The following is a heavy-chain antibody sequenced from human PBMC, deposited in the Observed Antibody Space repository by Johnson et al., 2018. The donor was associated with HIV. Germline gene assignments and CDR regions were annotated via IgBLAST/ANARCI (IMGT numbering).Heavy chain of an antibody. J-gene: IGHJ3*02. Sequence: MLLVESGGGVVQPGRSLRLSCAASGFTFSSYAMHWVRQAPGKGLEWVSGINWNGGSTGYADSVKGRLTISRDNAKNSLYLQMNSLRAEDTALYYCAREGGYCSGGSCVNAFDIWGQGTMVTVSS. D-gene: IGHD2-15*01. CDR1: GFTFSSYA. V-gene: IGHV3-20*04. CDR3: AREGGYCSGGSCVNAFDI. CDR2: INWNGGST.